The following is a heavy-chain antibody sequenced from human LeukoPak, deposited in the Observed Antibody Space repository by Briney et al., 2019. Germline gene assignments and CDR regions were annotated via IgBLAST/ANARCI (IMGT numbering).Heavy chain of an antibody. J-gene: IGHJ6*03. CDR1: GDSISSSSYY. V-gene: IGHV4-39*07. D-gene: IGHD6-6*01. CDR2: IYYSGTT. Sequence: SETLSLTCTVSGDSISSSSYYWGWIRQPPGKGLEWVGNIYYSGTTYYNPSLKSRLTISVDTSKNQFSLKLSSVTAADTAVYYCARDSHYSSSSLYHYYYMDAWGTGTAVTVSS. CDR3: ARDSHYSSSSLYHYYYMDA.